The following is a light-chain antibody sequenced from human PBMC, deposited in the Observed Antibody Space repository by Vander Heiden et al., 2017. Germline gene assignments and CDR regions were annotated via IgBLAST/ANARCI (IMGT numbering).Light chain of an antibody. V-gene: IGLV1-40*01. J-gene: IGLJ2*01. CDR3: QSYDSSLSGPVV. CDR2: GNS. CDR1: SSNIGAGYD. Sequence: SVLTQPPSVSGAPGQRVTISCTGSSSNIGAGYDVHWYQQLPGTAPKLLIYGNSNRPSGVPDRFSSSKSGTSASLAITGLQAEDEADYYCQSYDSSLSGPVVFGGGTKLTVL.